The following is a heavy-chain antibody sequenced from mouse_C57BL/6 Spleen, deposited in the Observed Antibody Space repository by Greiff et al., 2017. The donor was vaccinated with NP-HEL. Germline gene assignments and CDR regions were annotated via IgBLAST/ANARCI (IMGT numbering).Heavy chain of an antibody. Sequence: EVKLMESGGGLVKPGGSLKLSCAASGFTFSSYAMSWVRQTPEKRLEWVATISDGGSYTYYPDNVKGRFTISRDNTKNNLYLQMSHLKTEDTAMYYCARDLPYYDGSGWAYWGQGTLVTVSA. CDR2: ISDGGSYT. CDR1: GFTFSSYA. D-gene: IGHD1-1*01. CDR3: ARDLPYYDGSGWAY. J-gene: IGHJ3*01. V-gene: IGHV5-4*01.